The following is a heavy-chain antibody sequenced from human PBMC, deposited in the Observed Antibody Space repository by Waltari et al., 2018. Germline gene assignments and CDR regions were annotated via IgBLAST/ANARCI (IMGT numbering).Heavy chain of an antibody. CDR2: INPNSGGT. Sequence: QVQLVQSGAEVKKPGASVKVSCQASGSTFTGYSMHCVRQPPGQGLAWMGWINPNSGGTNYAQKFQGKVTMTRDTSIRTAYMELSRLRSDDTAVYYCAREGPTVTTWAHAFDIWGQGTMVTVSS. CDR3: AREGPTVTTWAHAFDI. D-gene: IGHD4-17*01. J-gene: IGHJ3*02. CDR1: GSTFTGYS. V-gene: IGHV1-2*02.